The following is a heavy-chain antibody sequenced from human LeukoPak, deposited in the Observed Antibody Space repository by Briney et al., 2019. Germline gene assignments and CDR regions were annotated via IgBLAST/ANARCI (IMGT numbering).Heavy chain of an antibody. Sequence: SETLSLTCTASGGSISSYYWSWIRQPPGKGLEWIGYIYYSGSTNYNPSLKSRVTISVDTSKNQFSLKLSSVTAADTAVYYCARDRVRGNSNPFFDYWGQGTLVTVSS. CDR2: IYYSGST. D-gene: IGHD4-11*01. CDR1: GGSISSYY. V-gene: IGHV4-59*01. J-gene: IGHJ4*02. CDR3: ARDRVRGNSNPFFDY.